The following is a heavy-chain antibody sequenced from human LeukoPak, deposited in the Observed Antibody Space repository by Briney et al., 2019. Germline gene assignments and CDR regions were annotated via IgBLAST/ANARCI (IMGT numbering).Heavy chain of an antibody. Sequence: PGGSLRLSCAASGFTFSSYAMCWVRQAPGKGLEWVSAISGGGGSTYYADSVKGRFTISRDNSKNTLYLQMNSLRAEDTAVYYCAKDGYYGGNAPTYFDYWGQGTLVTVSS. V-gene: IGHV3-23*01. D-gene: IGHD4-23*01. J-gene: IGHJ4*02. CDR2: ISGGGGST. CDR1: GFTFSSYA. CDR3: AKDGYYGGNAPTYFDY.